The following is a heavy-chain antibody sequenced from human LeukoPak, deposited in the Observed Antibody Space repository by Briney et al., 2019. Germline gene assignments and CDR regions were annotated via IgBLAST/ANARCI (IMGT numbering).Heavy chain of an antibody. CDR2: INHSGST. CDR3: ARGGDPGYYMDV. CDR1: GGSFSGYY. V-gene: IGHV4-34*01. J-gene: IGHJ6*03. Sequence: PSETLSLTCAVYGGSFSGYYWSWIRQPPGKGLEWIGEINHSGSTNYNPSLKSRVTISVDTSKNQFSLKLSSVTAADTAVYYCARGGDPGYYMDVWGKGTTVTVSS. D-gene: IGHD3-10*01.